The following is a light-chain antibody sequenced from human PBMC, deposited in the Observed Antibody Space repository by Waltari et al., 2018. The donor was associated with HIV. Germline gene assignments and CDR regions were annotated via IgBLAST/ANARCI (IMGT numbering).Light chain of an antibody. CDR3: SSYTSSSGRV. CDR1: RSDVAEYTY. V-gene: IGLV2-14*01. CDR2: EVS. Sequence: QSALTQPASVSGSPGQSITISCTGTRSDVAEYTYVPWYQQHPGKAPKLMIYEVSNRPSGVSNRFSGSKSGNTASLTISGLQAEDEADYYCSSYTSSSGRVFGGGTKLTVL. J-gene: IGLJ3*02.